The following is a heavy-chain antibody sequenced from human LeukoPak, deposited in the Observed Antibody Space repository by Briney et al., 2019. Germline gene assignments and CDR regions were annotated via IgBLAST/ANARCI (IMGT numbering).Heavy chain of an antibody. D-gene: IGHD5-18*01. CDR2: IYYSKNT. V-gene: IGHV4-39*01. J-gene: IGHJ4*02. CDR1: GGSISSSSAY. CDR3: VSPRGFSYGYFDY. Sequence: SETLSLTCTVSGGSISSSSAYWGWIRQPPGKGLEWIGSIYYSKNTYYNPSLRSRVTISADTSKNQFSLKLGSVSATDTAVYYCVSPRGFSYGYFDYWGQGTLVTVSS.